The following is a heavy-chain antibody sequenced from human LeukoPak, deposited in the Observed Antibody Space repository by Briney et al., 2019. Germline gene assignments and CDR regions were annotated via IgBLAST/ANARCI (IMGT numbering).Heavy chain of an antibody. V-gene: IGHV1-2*02. Sequence: ASVTVSCKASQYPFSGYYVHWVRQAPGQGLEWMGWSDPNTGATNYAQKFEGRVTMTRDTSISTAYMELSGLRSDDTAVYYCARAADVRGPSRHFDYWGQGTLVTVSS. CDR2: SDPNTGAT. CDR1: QYPFSGYY. CDR3: ARAADVRGPSRHFDY. J-gene: IGHJ4*02. D-gene: IGHD2-15*01.